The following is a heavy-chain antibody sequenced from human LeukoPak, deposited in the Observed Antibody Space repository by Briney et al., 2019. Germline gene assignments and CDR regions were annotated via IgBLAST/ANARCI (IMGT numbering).Heavy chain of an antibody. CDR3: ARDRSTTAVDY. CDR1: GXTFSSYG. J-gene: IGHJ4*02. D-gene: IGHD1-26*01. Sequence: GRSLRLSCAASGXTFSSYGMHWVRQAPGRGLEWVAVIWYDGSNKYYADSVKGRFTISRDNSKNTLYLQINGLRAEDTAVYYCARDRSTTAVDYWGQGTLVTVSS. CDR2: IWYDGSNK. V-gene: IGHV3-33*01.